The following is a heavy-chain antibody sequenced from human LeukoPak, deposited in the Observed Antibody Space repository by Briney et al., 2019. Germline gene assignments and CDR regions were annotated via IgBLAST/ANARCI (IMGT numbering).Heavy chain of an antibody. Sequence: PGGSLRLSCAAAGFTFDDYGIRWVRQAPGKGLEWVSGISWNSGSIDYADSVKGRFTISRDKAKNSLYLQMNNLRAEDTALYYCAKGGCRSTSCYIDYWGQGTLVTVSS. CDR3: AKGGCRSTSCYIDY. CDR1: GFTFDDYG. D-gene: IGHD2-2*02. J-gene: IGHJ4*02. V-gene: IGHV3-9*01. CDR2: ISWNSGSI.